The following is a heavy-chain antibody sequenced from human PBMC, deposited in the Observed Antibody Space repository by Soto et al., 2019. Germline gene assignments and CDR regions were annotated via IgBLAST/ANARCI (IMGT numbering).Heavy chain of an antibody. J-gene: IGHJ3*02. Sequence: PGESLKISCKGSGYSFTSYWIGWVRQMPGKGLEWMGIIYPGDSDTRYSPSFQGQVTISADKSISTAYLQWSSLKASDSAMYYCARQIAAAGPHDAFDIWGTGTMVTVAS. CDR3: ARQIAAAGPHDAFDI. CDR1: GYSFTSYW. V-gene: IGHV5-51*01. CDR2: IYPGDSDT. D-gene: IGHD6-13*01.